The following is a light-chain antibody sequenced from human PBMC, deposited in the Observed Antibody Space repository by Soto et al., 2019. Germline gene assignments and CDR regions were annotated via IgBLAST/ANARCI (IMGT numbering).Light chain of an antibody. CDR1: QSVSSTY. V-gene: IGKV3-20*01. CDR2: GTS. Sequence: EIVLTQSPGTLSLSPGERATLSCRASQSVSSTYSAWYQQKPGQAPRLLIYGTSTRATGIPERFSGSGSGTDFTLNISRLEPGDFAVYYCQVYGDSSPTFGQGTQVEIK. J-gene: IGKJ1*01. CDR3: QVYGDSSPT.